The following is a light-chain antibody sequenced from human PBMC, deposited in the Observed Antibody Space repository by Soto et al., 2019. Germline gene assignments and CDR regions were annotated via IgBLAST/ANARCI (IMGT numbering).Light chain of an antibody. V-gene: IGLV1-40*01. CDR1: SSNIGAGYD. Sequence: VLTQPPSVSGAPGQRVTISCTGSSSNIGAGYDVHWYQQLPGTAPKLLIYGNSNRPSGVPDRFSGSKSGTSTSLAITGLQAEDEADYYCQSYDSSLSGHVVFGGGTKLTVL. CDR2: GNS. J-gene: IGLJ2*01. CDR3: QSYDSSLSGHVV.